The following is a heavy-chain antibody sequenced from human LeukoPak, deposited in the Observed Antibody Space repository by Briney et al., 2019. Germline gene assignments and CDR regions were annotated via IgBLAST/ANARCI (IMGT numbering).Heavy chain of an antibody. CDR3: AKAAETYYDFWSGPYI. V-gene: IGHV3-9*03. CDR1: GFTFDDCA. D-gene: IGHD3-3*01. CDR2: ISWNSGSI. J-gene: IGHJ3*02. Sequence: GGSLRLSCAASGFTFDDCAMHWVRQAPGKGLEWVSGISWNSGSIGYADSVKGRFTISRDNAKNSLYLQMNSLRAEDMALYYCAKAAETYYDFWSGPYIWGQGTMVTVSS.